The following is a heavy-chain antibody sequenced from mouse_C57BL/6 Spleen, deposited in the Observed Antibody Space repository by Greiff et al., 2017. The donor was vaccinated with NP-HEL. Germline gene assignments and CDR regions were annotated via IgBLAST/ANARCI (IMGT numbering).Heavy chain of an antibody. D-gene: IGHD1-1*01. CDR1: GYAFSSSW. CDR2: IYPGDGDT. J-gene: IGHJ1*03. Sequence: VQVVESGPELVKPGASVKISCKASGYAFSSSWMNWVKQRPGKGLEWIGRIYPGDGDTNYNGKFKGKATLTADKSSSTAYMQLSSLTSEDSAVYFCASTVVATDWYFDVWGTGTTVTVSS. CDR3: ASTVVATDWYFDV. V-gene: IGHV1-82*01.